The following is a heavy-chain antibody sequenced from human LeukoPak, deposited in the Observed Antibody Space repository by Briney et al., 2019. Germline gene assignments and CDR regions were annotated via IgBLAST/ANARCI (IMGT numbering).Heavy chain of an antibody. CDR1: GLTFTYSD. CDR2: IGTAGDT. J-gene: IGHJ4*01. Sequence: GGSLRLSCAASGLTFTYSDMHWVRHGKGKGLEWVSSIGTAGDTYYAGSVKGRFTISRENAKNSLYLQLNSLRAGDTAVYYCVRGGTIGFDYWGHGTLVTVSS. CDR3: VRGGTIGFDY. V-gene: IGHV3-13*04.